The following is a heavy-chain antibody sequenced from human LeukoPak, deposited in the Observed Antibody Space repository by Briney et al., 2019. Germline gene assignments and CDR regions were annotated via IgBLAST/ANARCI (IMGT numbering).Heavy chain of an antibody. D-gene: IGHD2-2*01. CDR2: ISSSGSTI. V-gene: IGHV3-11*01. CDR1: GFTFSDYY. CDR3: ARKYCSSTSCCPNWFDP. J-gene: IGHJ5*02. Sequence: GGSLRLSCAASGFTFSDYYMSWIRQAPGKGLEWVSYISSSGSTIYYADSVKGRFTISRDNAKNSLYLQMNSLRAEDTAVYYCARKYCSSTSCCPNWFDPWGQGTLVTVSS.